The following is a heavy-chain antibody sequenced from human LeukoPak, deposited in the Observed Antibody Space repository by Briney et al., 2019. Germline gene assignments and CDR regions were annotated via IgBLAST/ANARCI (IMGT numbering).Heavy chain of an antibody. CDR1: GGSISSYY. Sequence: SETLSLTCTVSGGSISSYYWSWIRQPAGKGLEWIGRIYTSGSTNYNPSLKSRVTMSVDTSKNQFSLKLSSVTAADTAVYYCARDPIRYFEDDAFDIWGQGTLVTVSS. D-gene: IGHD3-9*01. V-gene: IGHV4-4*07. J-gene: IGHJ4*02. CDR2: IYTSGST. CDR3: ARDPIRYFEDDAFDI.